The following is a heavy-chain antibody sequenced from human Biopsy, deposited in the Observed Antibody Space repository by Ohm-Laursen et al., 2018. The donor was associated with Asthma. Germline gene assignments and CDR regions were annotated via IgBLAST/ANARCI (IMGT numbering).Heavy chain of an antibody. D-gene: IGHD5-12*01. CDR2: IKEDGSEK. J-gene: IGHJ4*02. CDR3: ARDVDLRGFY. V-gene: IGHV3-7*03. CDR1: GFTFSTSW. Sequence: SLRLSCTAPGFTFSTSWMPWVRQAPGKGLEWVANIKEDGSEKNYVDSVKGRFTISRDNGKDSLYLQMNSLRAEDTAVYYCARDVDLRGFYWGQGTLVTVSS.